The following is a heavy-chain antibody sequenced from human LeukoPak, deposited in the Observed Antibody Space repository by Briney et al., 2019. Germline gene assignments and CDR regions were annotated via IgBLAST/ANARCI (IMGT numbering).Heavy chain of an antibody. CDR3: ARSHEYSGTSVSYY. V-gene: IGHV1-18*01. CDR1: GYTFTSYG. Sequence: GAPVTVSCKASGYTFTSYGICWVRQAPGQGLELMGWISVYNGNTNYAQKLQGRVTMTTDTSTSTAYMELRSLRSDDTAVYYCARSHEYSGTSVSYYWGQGTLVTVSS. D-gene: IGHD6-6*01. CDR2: ISVYNGNT. J-gene: IGHJ4*02.